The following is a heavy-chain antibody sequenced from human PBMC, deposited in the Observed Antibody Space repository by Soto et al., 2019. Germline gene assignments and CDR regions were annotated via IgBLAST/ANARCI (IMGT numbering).Heavy chain of an antibody. CDR2: FNPSGGGT. D-gene: IGHD6-13*01. Sequence: ASVKVSCKASGDTYTSYYIHWVRQAPGQGLGWMGTFNPSGGGTFYAQKFQGRVTMTGDTSTSTVYMELSSLRAEDTAVYYCARGFSAGKGSPPDFWGQGSLVTVSS. CDR1: GDTYTSYY. V-gene: IGHV1-46*01. J-gene: IGHJ4*02. CDR3: ARGFSAGKGSPPDF.